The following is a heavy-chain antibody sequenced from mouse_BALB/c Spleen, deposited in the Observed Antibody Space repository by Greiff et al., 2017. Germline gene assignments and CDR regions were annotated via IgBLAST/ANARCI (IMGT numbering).Heavy chain of an antibody. CDR1: GFSLTSYG. Sequence: VQLQQSGPGLVQPSQSLSISCTVSGFSLTSYGVHWVRQSPGKGLEWLGVIWSGGSTDYNAAFISRLSISKDNSKSQVFFKMNSLQANDTAIYYCARKGYYYGSSGYWYFDVWGAGTTVTVSS. CDR3: ARKGYYYGSSGYWYFDV. J-gene: IGHJ1*01. CDR2: IWSGGST. D-gene: IGHD1-1*01. V-gene: IGHV2-2*02.